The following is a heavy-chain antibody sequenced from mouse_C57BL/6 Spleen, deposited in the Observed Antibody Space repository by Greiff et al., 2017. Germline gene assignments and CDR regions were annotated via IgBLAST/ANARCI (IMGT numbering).Heavy chain of an antibody. Sequence: QVQLQQSGAELVKPGASVKISCKASGYAFSSYWMNWVKQRPGKGLEWIGQIYPGGGDTNYNGKFKGKATLTADKSSSTAYMQLSSLTSEDSAVYFCAPYYSNLYAMDYWGQGTSVTVSS. CDR1: GYAFSSYW. V-gene: IGHV1-80*01. J-gene: IGHJ4*01. D-gene: IGHD2-5*01. CDR3: APYYSNLYAMDY. CDR2: IYPGGGDT.